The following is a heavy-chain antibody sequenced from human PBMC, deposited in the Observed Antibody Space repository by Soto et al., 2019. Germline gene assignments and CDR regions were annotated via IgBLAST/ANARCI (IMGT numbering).Heavy chain of an antibody. CDR1: GFTFSSYW. CDR3: AGNLSPEGRTLIYFAY. V-gene: IGHV3-7*01. J-gene: IGHJ4*02. Sequence: EVQLVESGGGLVQPGGSLRLSCAASGFTFSSYWMSWVRQAPGKGLEWVAHMNQDGSEKYYVDSVKGRFTISRDNAKNSLYLQMYSLRAEDTAVYYCAGNLSPEGRTLIYFAYCVQGTLVTDSS. D-gene: IGHD3-9*01. CDR2: MNQDGSEK.